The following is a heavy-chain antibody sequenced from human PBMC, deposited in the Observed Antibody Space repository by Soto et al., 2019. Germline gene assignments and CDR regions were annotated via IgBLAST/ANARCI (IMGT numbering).Heavy chain of an antibody. Sequence: EVQLVESGGGLVQPGGSLRLSCAASGFTFRDYYMDWVRQAPGKGLQWVGRTRNKANSYTTEYAASVKGRFTISRDDSKNSLYLQMNSLQTEDPAVYYCPRRHSRGWPPLDYWGQGTLVIVSS. CDR2: TRNKANSYTT. CDR3: PRRHSRGWPPLDY. CDR1: GFTFRDYY. D-gene: IGHD6-19*01. J-gene: IGHJ4*02. V-gene: IGHV3-72*01.